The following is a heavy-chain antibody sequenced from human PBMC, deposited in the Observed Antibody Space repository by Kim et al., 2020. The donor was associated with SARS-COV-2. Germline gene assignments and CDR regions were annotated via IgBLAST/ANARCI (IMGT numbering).Heavy chain of an antibody. CDR1: GFTFDDYA. CDR3: AKDMEQLVPVESSIKSLLPDRIPSPSLIYYGMDV. J-gene: IGHJ6*02. Sequence: GGSLRLSCAASGFTFDDYAMHWVRQAPGKGLEWVSGISWNSGSIGYADSVKGRFTISRDNAKNSLYLQMNSLRAEDTALYYCAKDMEQLVPVESSIKSLLPDRIPSPSLIYYGMDVWGQGTTVTVSS. CDR2: ISWNSGSI. V-gene: IGHV3-9*01. D-gene: IGHD6-13*01.